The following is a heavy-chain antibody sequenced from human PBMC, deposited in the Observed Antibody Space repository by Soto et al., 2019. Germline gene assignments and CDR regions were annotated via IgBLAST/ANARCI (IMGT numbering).Heavy chain of an antibody. CDR1: GDSISSSNSH. CDR3: VRYDRINMKPDSPEGFKI. Sequence: PSETLSLTCTVSGDSISSSNSHWGWTRQPPGKGLEYIGSVYYGGAIFYSGNIYYNPSLKSRVTISVDTSKNQFSLRLSSVTAADTGVYYCVRYDRINMKPDSPEGFKIWGQGTIVT. J-gene: IGHJ3*02. V-gene: IGHV4-39*01. CDR2: VYYGGAIFYSGNI. D-gene: IGHD3-3*02.